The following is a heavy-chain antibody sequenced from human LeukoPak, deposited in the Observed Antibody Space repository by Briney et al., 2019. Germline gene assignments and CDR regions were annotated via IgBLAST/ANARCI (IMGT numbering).Heavy chain of an antibody. V-gene: IGHV3-30*15. CDR1: GFTFRSYA. D-gene: IGHD6-19*01. Sequence: GGSLRVSCAASGFTFRSYAIHWVRQALGKGLEWVAVISDDGSRQHNGDFLEGRFTVTRDNSKNTVSLQMSSLTSEDTAVYFCAREQPGDGWSGFDYWGQGTLVTVSS. J-gene: IGHJ4*02. CDR2: ISDDGSRQ. CDR3: AREQPGDGWSGFDY.